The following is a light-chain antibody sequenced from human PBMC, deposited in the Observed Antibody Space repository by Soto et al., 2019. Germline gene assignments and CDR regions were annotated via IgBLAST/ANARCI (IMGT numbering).Light chain of an antibody. Sequence: DIQMTQSPSTLSASVRDRVTITCRASQSITTWLAWYQQRPGKAPKLLIYDVSSLQSGVPSRFSGSGSGTEFTLTISSLQPDDFATYYCQHYNSYSEAFGQGTKVDIK. J-gene: IGKJ1*01. CDR3: QHYNSYSEA. CDR1: QSITTW. V-gene: IGKV1-5*01. CDR2: DVS.